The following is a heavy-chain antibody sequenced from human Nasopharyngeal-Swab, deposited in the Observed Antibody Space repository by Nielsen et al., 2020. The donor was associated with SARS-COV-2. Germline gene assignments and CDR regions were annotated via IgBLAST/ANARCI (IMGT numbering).Heavy chain of an antibody. CDR1: GYSFTSYW. CDR2: NYPGDTDT. V-gene: IGHV5-51*01. CDR3: ARLVNDWNYGYYYYYMDV. J-gene: IGHJ6*03. Sequence: GESLEISCEGYGYSFTSYWIGWGRQMTGKSVEWMGINYPGDTDTRYRRTFQGQVTISADKSISTAYLQWSSLKASDTAMYYCARLVNDWNYGYYYYYMDVWGKGTTVTVSS. D-gene: IGHD1-7*01.